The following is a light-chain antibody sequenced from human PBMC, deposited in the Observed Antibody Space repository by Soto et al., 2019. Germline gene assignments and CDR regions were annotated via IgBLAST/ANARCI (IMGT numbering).Light chain of an antibody. V-gene: IGLV2-14*01. CDR3: CSNTIISLYL. CDR1: HSDVGGYNY. CDR2: EVT. Sequence: QSALTQPASVSGSPGQSITISCTGTHSDVGGYNYVSWYQQHPGKAPKLIIFEVTHRPSGVSNRFSGSKSANTASLTISGLQAEDEADYYCCSNTIISLYLFGSGTKVTVL. J-gene: IGLJ1*01.